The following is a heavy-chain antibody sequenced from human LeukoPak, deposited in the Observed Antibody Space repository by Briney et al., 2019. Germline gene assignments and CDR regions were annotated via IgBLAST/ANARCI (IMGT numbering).Heavy chain of an antibody. CDR3: ARGHNPHYDFWSGYPLYNWFDP. D-gene: IGHD3-3*01. Sequence: SETLSLTCTVSGGSISSGSYYWSWIRQPAGKGLEWIGRIYTSGSTNYNPSLKSRVTISVDTSKNQFSLKLSSVTAADTAVYYCARGHNPHYDFWSGYPLYNWFDPWGQGTLVTVSS. J-gene: IGHJ5*02. CDR2: IYTSGST. CDR1: GGSISSGSYY. V-gene: IGHV4-61*02.